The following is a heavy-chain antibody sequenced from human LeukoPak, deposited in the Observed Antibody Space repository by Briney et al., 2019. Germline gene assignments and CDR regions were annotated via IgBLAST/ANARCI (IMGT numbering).Heavy chain of an antibody. D-gene: IGHD2-15*01. J-gene: IGHJ4*02. CDR3: ARGPLRYCSGGGCYSPNFDY. CDR1: GFTFSSYS. V-gene: IGHV3-48*01. CDR2: ISSSGSTI. Sequence: GGSLRLSCAASGFTFSSYSMNWVRQAPGKGLEWVSYISSSGSTIYYADSVKGRFTISRDNAKNSLYLQMNSLRAEDTAVYYCARGPLRYCSGGGCYSPNFDYWGQGTLVTVSS.